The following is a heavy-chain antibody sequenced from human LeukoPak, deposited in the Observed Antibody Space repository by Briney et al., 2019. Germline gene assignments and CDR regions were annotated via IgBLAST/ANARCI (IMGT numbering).Heavy chain of an antibody. CDR3: ARGYCTNGVCFYLDY. CDR2: INTDGTDT. J-gene: IGHJ4*02. V-gene: IGHV3-74*01. Sequence: TGGSLRLSCAASGFTFRNFWMHWVRQVPGKGLVWVSRINTDGTDTDYADSVKGRFTISRDHAPNTLYLQMNSLRDEDAAVYYCARGYCTNGVCFYLDYWGQGTLVTVSS. CDR1: GFTFRNFW. D-gene: IGHD2-8*01.